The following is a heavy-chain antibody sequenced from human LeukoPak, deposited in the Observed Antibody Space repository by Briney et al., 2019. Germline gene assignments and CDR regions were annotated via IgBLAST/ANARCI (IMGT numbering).Heavy chain of an antibody. CDR2: ISSNGGST. V-gene: IGHV3-64*01. CDR1: GFTFSSYA. Sequence: PGGSLRLSCAASGFTFSSYAMHWVRQASGKGLEYVSAISSNGGSTYYANSVKGRFTISRDNSKNTLYLQMNSLRAEDTAVYYCARGGSYLSAFDIWGQGTMVTVSS. D-gene: IGHD1-26*01. CDR3: ARGGSYLSAFDI. J-gene: IGHJ3*02.